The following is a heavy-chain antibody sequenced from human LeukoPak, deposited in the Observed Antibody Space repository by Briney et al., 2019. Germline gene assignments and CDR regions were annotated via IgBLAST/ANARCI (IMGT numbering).Heavy chain of an antibody. CDR3: ARGKAAAESGLFVFDY. CDR1: GGSISSYY. D-gene: IGHD6-13*01. Sequence: SETLSLTCTVSGGSISSYYWSWIRQPPGKGLEWIGYIYYSGSTNYNPSLKSRVTISVDTSKNQFSLKLSSVTAADTAVYYCARGKAAAESGLFVFDYWGQGTLVTVSS. J-gene: IGHJ4*02. CDR2: IYYSGST. V-gene: IGHV4-59*01.